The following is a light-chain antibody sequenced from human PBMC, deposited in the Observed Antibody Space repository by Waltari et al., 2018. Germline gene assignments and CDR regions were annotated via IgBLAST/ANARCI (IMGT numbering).Light chain of an antibody. CDR2: DVT. CDR1: NSEIGYYNY. V-gene: IGLV2-14*01. Sequence: QSALTQPASVSGSPGQSITISCTGTNSEIGYYNYVSWYQQYPGKAPKLMIFDVTRWPSGVSHRFSGSKSGNTASLTISGLQAEDEADYLCAAYTSTNTVIFGGGTKVTVL. CDR3: AAYTSTNTVI. J-gene: IGLJ2*01.